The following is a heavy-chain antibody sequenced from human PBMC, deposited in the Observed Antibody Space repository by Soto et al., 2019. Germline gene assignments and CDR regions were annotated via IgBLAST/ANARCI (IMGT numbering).Heavy chain of an antibody. CDR2: IYYSGST. V-gene: IGHV4-31*02. J-gene: IGHJ4*02. D-gene: IGHD4-17*01. CDR1: GGSISIGGYY. CDR3: ARATTVTSGNFDY. Sequence: PSDTLALACTVSGGSISIGGYYWSWISQHPGKGLEWIGYIYYSGSTYYNPSLKSRVTISVDTSKNQFSLKLSSVTAADTAVYYCARATTVTSGNFDYWGQGTLVTVYS.